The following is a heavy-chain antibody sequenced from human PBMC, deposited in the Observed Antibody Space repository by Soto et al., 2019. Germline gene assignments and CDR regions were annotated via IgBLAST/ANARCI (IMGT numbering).Heavy chain of an antibody. CDR1: GGSFSGYY. CDR3: ARFFRGSSWDRSYYFDN. J-gene: IGHJ4*02. Sequence: SETLSLTCAVHGGSFSGYYWSWIRQPPGKGLEWIGEINHSGSTNYNPSLKSRVTISVDTSKNQFSLKLSSVTAADTAVYYCARFFRGSSWDRSYYFDNWGQGTLVNVSS. V-gene: IGHV4-34*01. D-gene: IGHD6-13*01. CDR2: INHSGST.